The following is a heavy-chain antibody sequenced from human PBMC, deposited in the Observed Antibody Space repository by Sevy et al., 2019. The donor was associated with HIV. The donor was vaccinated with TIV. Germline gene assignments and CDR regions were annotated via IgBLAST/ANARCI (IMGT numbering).Heavy chain of an antibody. D-gene: IGHD5-18*01. V-gene: IGHV3-30*18. CDR1: GFTFNSHG. CDR3: AKDTVGYSFGSPGYYYGMDV. Sequence: GGSLRLSCAASGFTFNSHGMHWVRQAPGKGLEWVAVISYDGSYKYYADSVKGRFTIPRDNSMNTLYLQMNSLRAEDTAVYYCAKDTVGYSFGSPGYYYGMDVWGQGTTVTVSS. J-gene: IGHJ6*02. CDR2: ISYDGSYK.